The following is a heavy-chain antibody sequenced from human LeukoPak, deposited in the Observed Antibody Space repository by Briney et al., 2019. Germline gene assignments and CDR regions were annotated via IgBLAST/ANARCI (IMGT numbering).Heavy chain of an antibody. J-gene: IGHJ5*02. V-gene: IGHV3-48*04. CDR1: GFTFSSYA. CDR3: ARDASLLWFGEFDPNWFDP. D-gene: IGHD3-10*01. Sequence: PGGSLRLSCAASGFTFSSYAMSWVRQAPGKGLEWVSYISSSGSTIYYADSVKGRFTISRDNAKNSLYLQMNSLRAEDTAVYYCARDASLLWFGEFDPNWFDPWGQGTLVTVSS. CDR2: ISSSGSTI.